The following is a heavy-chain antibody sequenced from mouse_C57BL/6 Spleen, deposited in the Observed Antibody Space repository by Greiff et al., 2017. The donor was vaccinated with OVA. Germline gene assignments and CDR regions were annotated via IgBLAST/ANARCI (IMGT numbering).Heavy chain of an antibody. CDR3: AREGYYDCDDFPFAY. CDR1: GYAFSSSW. Sequence: VQLQESGPELVKPGASVKISCKASGYAFSSSWMNWVKQRPGQGLEWIGRIYPGDGDTNYNGKFKGKATLTADKSSSTAYMQLSSLTSEDSAVYFCAREGYYDCDDFPFAYWGQGTLVTVSA. V-gene: IGHV1-82*01. D-gene: IGHD2-4*01. CDR2: IYPGDGDT. J-gene: IGHJ3*01.